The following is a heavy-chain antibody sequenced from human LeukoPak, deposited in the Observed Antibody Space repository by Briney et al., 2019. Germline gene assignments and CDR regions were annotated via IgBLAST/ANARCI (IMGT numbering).Heavy chain of an antibody. J-gene: IGHJ4*02. CDR3: ARGGGDLWQDFDY. Sequence: PSETLSLTCTVSGGSISSSSYYWGWIRQPPGKGLEWIGSIYYSGSTYYNPSLKSRVTISVDTSKNQFSLKLSSVTAADTAVYYCARGGGDLWQDFDYWGQGTLVTVSS. V-gene: IGHV4-39*07. D-gene: IGHD2-21*02. CDR1: GGSISSSSYY. CDR2: IYYSGST.